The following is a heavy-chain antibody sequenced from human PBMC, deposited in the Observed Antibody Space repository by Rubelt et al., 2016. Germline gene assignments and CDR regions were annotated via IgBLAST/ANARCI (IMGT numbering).Heavy chain of an antibody. Sequence: QVQLQESGPGLVKPSETLSLTCTVSGGFISSYYWSWIRQPAGKGLGWIGRIYTSGSTNYNPPLKSRVTMSGDTSKNQFSLKLSSVTAAETAVCYCARTSSGWYGHFDYCGQGTLVTVSS. V-gene: IGHV4-4*07. CDR3: ARTSSGWYGHFDY. CDR1: GGFISSYY. J-gene: IGHJ4*02. D-gene: IGHD6-19*01. CDR2: IYTSGST.